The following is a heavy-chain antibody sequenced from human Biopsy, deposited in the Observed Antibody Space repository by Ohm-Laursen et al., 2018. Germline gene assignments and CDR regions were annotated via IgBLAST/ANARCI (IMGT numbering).Heavy chain of an antibody. V-gene: IGHV3-33*01. Sequence: SLRLSCTASGFTFSSYGIHWVRQAPGKGLEWVAVIWYDGSNKYSADSVKGRFSISRDNSKNTVYLQMDSLRAADTAVYYCARNRYYGSESYYSHYNMDVWGQGTTVSVSS. J-gene: IGHJ6*02. D-gene: IGHD3-10*01. CDR1: GFTFSSYG. CDR3: ARNRYYGSESYYSHYNMDV. CDR2: IWYDGSNK.